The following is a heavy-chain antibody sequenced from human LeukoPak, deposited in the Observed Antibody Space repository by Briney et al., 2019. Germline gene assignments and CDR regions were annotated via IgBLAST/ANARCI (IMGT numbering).Heavy chain of an antibody. J-gene: IGHJ5*02. D-gene: IGHD2-2*01. CDR2: ISSSSSYI. V-gene: IGHV3-21*01. Sequence: GGSLRLSCAASGFTFSSYSMNWVRQAPGKGLEWVSSISSSSSYIYYADSVKGRSTISRDNAKNSLYLQMNSLRAEDTAVYYCATRWSLGNWFDPWGQGTLVTVSS. CDR3: ATRWSLGNWFDP. CDR1: GFTFSSYS.